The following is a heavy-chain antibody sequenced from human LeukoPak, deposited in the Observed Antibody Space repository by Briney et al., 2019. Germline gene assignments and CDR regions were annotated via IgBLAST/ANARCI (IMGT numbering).Heavy chain of an antibody. D-gene: IGHD6-13*01. CDR1: GFTFNTYW. J-gene: IGHJ4*02. CDR3: ARDPFEGAAAGLFDY. V-gene: IGHV3-7*01. CDR2: IKQDGSDK. Sequence: GGSLRLSCAASGFTFNTYWMSWVRQAPGKGLEWVANIKQDGSDKFYVASVKGRFTISRDNAKNSLYLQMNSLRAEDTAVYYCARDPFEGAAAGLFDYWGQGALVTVSS.